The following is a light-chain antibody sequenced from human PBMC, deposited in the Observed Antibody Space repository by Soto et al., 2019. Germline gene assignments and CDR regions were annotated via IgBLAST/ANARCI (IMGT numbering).Light chain of an antibody. J-gene: IGLJ1*01. CDR1: RTDVDGHDY. CDR2: DVH. Sequence: QSVLTQPASVSGSPGQSITISCTGARTDVDGHDYVSWYQQHPGQAPKLMIFDVHNRPSGVSSRFSGSKSGDTASLTISGLQAEDDGDYYCSSYTASAPFYVFGTGTKFTVL. CDR3: SSYTASAPFYV. V-gene: IGLV2-14*03.